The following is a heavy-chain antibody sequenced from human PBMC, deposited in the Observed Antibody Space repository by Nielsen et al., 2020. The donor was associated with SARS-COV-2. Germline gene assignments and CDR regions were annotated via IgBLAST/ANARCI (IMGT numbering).Heavy chain of an antibody. CDR1: KFTFNSYA. CDR2: ISSSGSYI. V-gene: IGHV3-21*01. Sequence: GSLRPSCAASKFTFNSYAMSWVRQAPGKGLEWVSHISSSGSYIYYADSVKGRFTISRDNAKNSVYLQMNSLRAEDTVVYYCATDQYCPNGICSSGGRDYWGQGTLVAVSS. CDR3: ATDQYCPNGICSSGGRDY. D-gene: IGHD2-8*01. J-gene: IGHJ4*02.